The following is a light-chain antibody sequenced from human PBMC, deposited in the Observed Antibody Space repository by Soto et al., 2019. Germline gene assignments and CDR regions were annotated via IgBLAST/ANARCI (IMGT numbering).Light chain of an antibody. Sequence: DIQMTQSPSTLSASVGDRVTITCRASPSISNWLAWYQQKPGKAPKLLIYDASSLESGVPSRFSGSGSGTEFTLTISSLQPDDFAPYYCQQYNSYSYTFGQGTKLEIK. CDR3: QQYNSYSYT. CDR1: PSISNW. J-gene: IGKJ2*01. V-gene: IGKV1-5*01. CDR2: DAS.